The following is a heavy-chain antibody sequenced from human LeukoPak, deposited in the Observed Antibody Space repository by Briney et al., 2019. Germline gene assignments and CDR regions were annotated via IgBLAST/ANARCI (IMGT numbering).Heavy chain of an antibody. CDR2: INPNSGGT. Sequence: ASVKVSCKASGYTFTGYYMHWVRQAPGQGLEWMGWINPNSGGTNYAQKFQGRVTMTRDTSISTAYMELSRLRSEDTAVYYCARSPTVDSGYDFGYWGQGTLVTVSS. D-gene: IGHD5-12*01. CDR3: ARSPTVDSGYDFGY. J-gene: IGHJ4*02. V-gene: IGHV1-2*02. CDR1: GYTFTGYY.